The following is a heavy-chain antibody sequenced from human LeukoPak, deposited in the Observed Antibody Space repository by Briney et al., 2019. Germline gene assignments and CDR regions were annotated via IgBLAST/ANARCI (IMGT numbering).Heavy chain of an antibody. CDR2: ISYDGSNK. J-gene: IGHJ4*02. Sequence: LXLSXXASGFXFSSYGMHWVRQAPGKGLEWVAVISYDGSNKYYADSVKGRFTISRDNSKNTLYLQMNSLRAEDTAVYYCAKTTADGSGSYVLFDYWGQGTLVTVSS. V-gene: IGHV3-30*18. CDR3: AKTTADGSGSYVLFDY. CDR1: GFXFSSYG. D-gene: IGHD1-26*01.